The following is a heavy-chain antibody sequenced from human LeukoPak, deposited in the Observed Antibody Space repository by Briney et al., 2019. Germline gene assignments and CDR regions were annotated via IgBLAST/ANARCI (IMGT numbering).Heavy chain of an antibody. V-gene: IGHV4-59*01. J-gene: IGHJ5*02. CDR2: IYYSGST. CDR3: ARAARIAAVLAPFDP. D-gene: IGHD6-13*01. Sequence: KPSETLSLTCTVSGGSISSYYWSWIRQPPGKGLEWIGYIYYSGSTNHNPSLKSRVTISVDTSKNQFSLKLSSVTAADTAVYYCARAARIAAVLAPFDPWGQGTLVTVSS. CDR1: GGSISSYY.